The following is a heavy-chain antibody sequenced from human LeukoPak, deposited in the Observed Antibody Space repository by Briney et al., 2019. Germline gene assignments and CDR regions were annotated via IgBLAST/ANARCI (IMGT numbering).Heavy chain of an antibody. CDR3: ARDQCTSPSCYSH. CDR2: IYSGGET. J-gene: IGHJ1*01. D-gene: IGHD2-2*02. CDR1: GITVSRNH. V-gene: IGHV3-66*02. Sequence: GGSLRLSCAASGITVSRNHMSWVRQAPGKGLEWISVIYSGGETYYAESVKGRFTISRDNSKNTLYLQMKSLRDEDTAVYYCARDQCTSPSCYSHWGQGTLVTVPS.